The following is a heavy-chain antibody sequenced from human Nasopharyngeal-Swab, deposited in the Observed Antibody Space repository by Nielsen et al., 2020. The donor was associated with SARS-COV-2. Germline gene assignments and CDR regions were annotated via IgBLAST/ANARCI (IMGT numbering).Heavy chain of an antibody. CDR2: FDSRDGQT. V-gene: IGHV1-24*01. Sequence: ASVKVSCKVSGDTLTELSMHWVRQAPGKGLEWMGGFDSRDGQTVYAQKFQGRVTMTEDTSTDTAYMELSGLTSDDTAVYYCATDRRWNYYHGMEVWGQGTTVTVSS. J-gene: IGHJ6*02. CDR3: ATDRRWNYYHGMEV. D-gene: IGHD2-15*01. CDR1: GDTLTELS.